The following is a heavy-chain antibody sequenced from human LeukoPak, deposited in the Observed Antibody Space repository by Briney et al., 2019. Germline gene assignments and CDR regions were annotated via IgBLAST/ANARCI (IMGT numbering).Heavy chain of an antibody. CDR1: GGSISSYY. V-gene: IGHV4-59*01. J-gene: IGHJ4*02. CDR2: IYYSGST. D-gene: IGHD3-22*01. Sequence: PSETLSLTCTVSGGSISSYYWSWIRQPPGKGLEWIGYIYYSGSTNYNPSLKSRVAISVDTSKNQFSLKLSSVTAADTAVYYCASHYYDSSGRDYWGQGNLVTVSS. CDR3: ASHYYDSSGRDY.